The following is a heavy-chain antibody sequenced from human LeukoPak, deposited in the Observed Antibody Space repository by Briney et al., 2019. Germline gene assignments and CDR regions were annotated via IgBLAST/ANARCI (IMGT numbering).Heavy chain of an antibody. D-gene: IGHD3-3*01. V-gene: IGHV1-18*01. J-gene: IGHJ6*04. CDR1: GYTFTSYG. CDR3: ARVQEIYDFWSGYSMDV. Sequence: ASVKVSCKASGYTFTSYGISWVRQAPGQGLEWMGWISAYNGNTNYAQKFQGRVTMTTDTSTSTAYMELRSLRSDDTAVYYCARVQEIYDFWSGYSMDVWGKGTTVTVSS. CDR2: ISAYNGNT.